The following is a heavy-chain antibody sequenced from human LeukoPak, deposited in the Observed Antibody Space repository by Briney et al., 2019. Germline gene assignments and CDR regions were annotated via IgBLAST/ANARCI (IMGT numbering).Heavy chain of an antibody. CDR3: ARALKYNSGYDWGGDY. V-gene: IGHV3-74*01. J-gene: IGHJ4*02. Sequence: QTGGSLRLSCAASGFSFSDYWMQWVRQAPGKGLVWISRITSDGSDTNYADSVKGRFTISRDNAKNTLYLQMNSLRAGDTAVYHCARALKYNSGYDWGGDYWGQGTLVTVSS. D-gene: IGHD5-12*01. CDR2: ITSDGSDT. CDR1: GFSFSDYW.